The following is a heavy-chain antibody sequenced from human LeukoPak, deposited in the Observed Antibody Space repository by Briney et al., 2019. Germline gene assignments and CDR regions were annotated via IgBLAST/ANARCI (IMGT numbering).Heavy chain of an antibody. CDR3: ARDPFRGYFDL. J-gene: IGHJ4*02. Sequence: PSGTLSLTCAVSGGSISSSNWWSWVRPPPGKGLEWIGEIYHSGSTNYNPSLKSRVTISVDTSKNQFSLKLSSVTAADAAVYYCARDPFRGYFDLWGQGTLVTVSS. CDR1: GGSISSSNW. D-gene: IGHD3-16*01. V-gene: IGHV4-4*02. CDR2: IYHSGST.